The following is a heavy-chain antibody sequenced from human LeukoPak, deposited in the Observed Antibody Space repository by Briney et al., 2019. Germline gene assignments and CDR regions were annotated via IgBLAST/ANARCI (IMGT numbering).Heavy chain of an antibody. V-gene: IGHV4-34*01. CDR1: GGSFSGYY. CDR2: INHSGST. D-gene: IGHD1/OR15-1a*01. J-gene: IGHJ5*02. CDR3: ARESGNWNRNWFDP. Sequence: KPSETLSLTCAVYGGSFSGYYWSWIRQPPGKGLEWIGEINHSGSTNYNPSLKSRVTISVDTSKNQFSLKLSSVTAADTAVYYCARESGNWNRNWFDPWAREPWSPSPQ.